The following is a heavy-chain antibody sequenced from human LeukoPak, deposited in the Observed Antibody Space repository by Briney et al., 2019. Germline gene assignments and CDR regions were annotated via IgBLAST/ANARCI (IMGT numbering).Heavy chain of an antibody. J-gene: IGHJ4*02. CDR3: ARARLAAAVPFDY. V-gene: IGHV3-11*01. Sequence: NPGRSLRLSCAASGFTFSDYYMSWIRQAPGKGLEWVSYISSSGSTIYYADSVKGRFTISRDNAKNSLYLQMNSLRAEDTAVYYCARARLAAAVPFDYWGQGTLVTVSS. D-gene: IGHD6-13*01. CDR1: GFTFSDYY. CDR2: ISSSGSTI.